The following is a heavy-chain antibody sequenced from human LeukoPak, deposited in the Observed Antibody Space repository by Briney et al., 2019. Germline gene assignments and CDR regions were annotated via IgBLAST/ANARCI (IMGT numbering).Heavy chain of an antibody. CDR3: ATGWSHHDY. CDR1: GFAFSRYW. D-gene: IGHD3-3*01. V-gene: IGHV3-7*01. J-gene: IGHJ4*02. Sequence: PGGCLRLSCAASGFAFSRYWMTCVRHAPGKGLERVANIKEDGSEKYSVDSVRGGFTISRDNTKNSLFLEINSLRAEDTAVYYCATGWSHHDYWGQGTLVTVSS. CDR2: IKEDGSEK.